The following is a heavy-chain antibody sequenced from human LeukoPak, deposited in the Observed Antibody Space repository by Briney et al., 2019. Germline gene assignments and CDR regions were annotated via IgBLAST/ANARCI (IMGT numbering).Heavy chain of an antibody. D-gene: IGHD2-21*02. J-gene: IGHJ4*02. V-gene: IGHV3-53*01. Sequence: GGSLRLSCAASGFTVSNNYMSWVRQAPGKGLEWVSAVFDGDTTYYADSVKGRFTISRDNSKNTLYLQINSLRVEDTAVYFCARDRLLYLDYWGQGTPVTVSS. CDR1: GFTVSNNY. CDR3: ARDRLLYLDY. CDR2: VFDGDTT.